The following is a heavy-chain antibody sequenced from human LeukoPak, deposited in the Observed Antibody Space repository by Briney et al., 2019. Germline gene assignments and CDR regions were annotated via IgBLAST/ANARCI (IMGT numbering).Heavy chain of an antibody. CDR2: IKTTTGNP. D-gene: IGHD2-2*01. CDR3: ARLGLPMPD. J-gene: IGHJ4*02. V-gene: IGHV7-4-1*01. Sequence: ASVKVSFKASGYTFTSYAMNWVRQAPAQGLEWMGWIKTTTGNPRYAQGFKGRFVFSLDTSVSTAYLQSCSLEAEDAAVYYCARLGLPMPDWGQGTLVTVSS. CDR1: GYTFTSYA.